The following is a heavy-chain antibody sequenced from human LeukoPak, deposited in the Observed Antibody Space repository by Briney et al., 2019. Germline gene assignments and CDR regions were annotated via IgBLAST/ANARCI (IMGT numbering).Heavy chain of an antibody. D-gene: IGHD2-2*02. J-gene: IGHJ6*03. V-gene: IGHV1-69*05. CDR2: IIPIFGTA. Sequence: ASVKVSCKASGGTFSNYAISWVRQAPGQGLEWMGGIIPIFGTANYAQKFQGRVTITTDESTSTAYMELSSLRSEDTAVYYCAVCGRGYQLLYNYYHYYYMDVWGKGTTVTVSS. CDR3: AVCGRGYQLLYNYYHYYYMDV. CDR1: GGTFSNYA.